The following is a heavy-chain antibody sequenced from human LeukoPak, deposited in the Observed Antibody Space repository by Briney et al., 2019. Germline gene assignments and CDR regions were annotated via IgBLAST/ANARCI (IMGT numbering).Heavy chain of an antibody. CDR2: ISSGSNYI. CDR3: ARVGCSGGTCYDY. J-gene: IGHJ4*02. CDR1: GFTFSSYE. V-gene: IGHV3-21*01. D-gene: IGHD2-15*01. Sequence: GGSLRLSCAASGFTFSSYEMNWVRQAPGKGLEWVSFISSGSNYIYYTDSVKGRFTISRDNAKNSLYLQMNSLRVEDTAIYYCARVGCSGGTCYDYWGQGTLVTVS.